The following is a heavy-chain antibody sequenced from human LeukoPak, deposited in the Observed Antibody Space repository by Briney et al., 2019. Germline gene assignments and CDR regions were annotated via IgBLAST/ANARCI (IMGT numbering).Heavy chain of an antibody. CDR1: GGSISSSSYY. D-gene: IGHD3-9*01. V-gene: IGHV3-23*01. CDR3: AKVYLRGYYDILTGYPSLDY. Sequence: ETLSLTCTVSGGSISSSSYYWGWIRQAPGKGLEWVSAISGSGGSTYYADSVKGRFTISRDNSKNTLYLQMNSLRAEDTAVYYCAKVYLRGYYDILTGYPSLDYWGQGTLVTVSS. J-gene: IGHJ4*02. CDR2: ISGSGGST.